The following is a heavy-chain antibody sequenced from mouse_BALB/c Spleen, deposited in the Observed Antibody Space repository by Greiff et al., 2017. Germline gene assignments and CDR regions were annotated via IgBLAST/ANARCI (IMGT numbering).Heavy chain of an antibody. Sequence: VKVVESGPGLVAPSQSLSITCTVSGFSLTSYGVHWVRQPPGKGLEWLGVIWAGGSTNYNSALMSRLSISKDNSKSQVFLKMNSLQTDDTAMYYCAREYGNYSPPHFDYWGQGTTLTVSS. CDR1: GFSLTSYG. D-gene: IGHD2-10*02. CDR2: IWAGGST. J-gene: IGHJ2*01. V-gene: IGHV2-9*02. CDR3: AREYGNYSPPHFDY.